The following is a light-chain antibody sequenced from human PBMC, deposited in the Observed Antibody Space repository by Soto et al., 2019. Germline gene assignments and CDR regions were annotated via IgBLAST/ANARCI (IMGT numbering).Light chain of an antibody. J-gene: IGKJ1*01. V-gene: IGKV1-5*03. Sequence: IHMTHSPSTLSASVLYRVTITFRASQSISSWLAWYQQKPGKAPKLLIYKASSLESGVPSRFSGSGSGTEFTLTISSLQPDDFATYYCQQFNSYSPAFGQGTKVDI. CDR2: KAS. CDR3: QQFNSYSPA. CDR1: QSISSW.